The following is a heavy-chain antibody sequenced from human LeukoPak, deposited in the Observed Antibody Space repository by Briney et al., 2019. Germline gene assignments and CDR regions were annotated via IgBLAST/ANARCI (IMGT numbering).Heavy chain of an antibody. CDR3: TGDKYYDFWSGYFSHSGGADY. Sequence: VGSLRLSCAASGFTFRNAWMSWVRQAPGKGLEWLGRIKSNSDGGARASAASVKGRFTISRNDPRNSLYRQMTSLKPQTTAIYYCTGDKYYDFWSGYFSHSGGADYWGQGSLVTVSS. J-gene: IGHJ4*02. D-gene: IGHD3-3*01. CDR2: IKSNSDGGAR. CDR1: GFTFRNAW. V-gene: IGHV3-15*01.